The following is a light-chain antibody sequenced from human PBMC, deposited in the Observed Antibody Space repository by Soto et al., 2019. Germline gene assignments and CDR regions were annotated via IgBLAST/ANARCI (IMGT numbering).Light chain of an antibody. Sequence: QSVLTQPASVSGSPGQSITISCTGSSSDIGAYNYVSWFQQYPGKAPKLIISEVSNRPSGVSNRFSGSKSGTAASLTISGLQTEDEADYYCCSYEGSSLYVFGTGTKVT. J-gene: IGLJ1*01. CDR2: EVS. V-gene: IGLV2-14*01. CDR3: CSYEGSSLYV. CDR1: SSDIGAYNY.